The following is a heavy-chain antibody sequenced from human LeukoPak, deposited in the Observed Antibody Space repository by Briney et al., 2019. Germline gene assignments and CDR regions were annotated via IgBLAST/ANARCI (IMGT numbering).Heavy chain of an antibody. CDR2: IYYSGST. J-gene: IGHJ4*02. D-gene: IGHD6-13*01. V-gene: IGHV4-59*01. CDR1: GGSISSYY. CDR3: ARVGWYSSSCRRCVDY. Sequence: SETLSLTCTVSGGSISSYYWSWIRQPPGKGLEWIGYIYYSGSTNYNPSLKSRVTISVDTSKNQFSLKLSSVTAADTAVYYCARVGWYSSSCRRCVDYWGQGTLVTVSS.